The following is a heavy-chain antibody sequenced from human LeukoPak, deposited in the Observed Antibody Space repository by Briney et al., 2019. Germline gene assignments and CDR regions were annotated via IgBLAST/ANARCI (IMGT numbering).Heavy chain of an antibody. D-gene: IGHD2-15*01. Sequence: TSETLSLTCTVSGGSISSGGYYWSWIRQHPGKGLEWIGYIYYSGSTYYNPSLKSRVTISVDTSKNQFSLKLSSVTAADTAVYYCARSVVVVAPTNPGAGYYFDYWGQGTLVTVSS. J-gene: IGHJ4*02. V-gene: IGHV4-31*03. CDR2: IYYSGST. CDR3: ARSVVVVAPTNPGAGYYFDY. CDR1: GGSISSGGYY.